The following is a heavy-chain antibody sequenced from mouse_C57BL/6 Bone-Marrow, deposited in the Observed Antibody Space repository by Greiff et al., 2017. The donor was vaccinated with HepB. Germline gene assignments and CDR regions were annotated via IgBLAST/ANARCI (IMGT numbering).Heavy chain of an antibody. CDR3: RRRVWWGDY. J-gene: IGHJ2*01. V-gene: IGHV1-81*01. CDR2: IYPRSGNT. D-gene: IGHD1-1*02. Sequence: VQVVESGAELARPGASVKLSCKASGYTFTSYGISWVKQRTGQGLEWIGEIYPRSGNTYYNEKFKGKATLTADKSSSTAYMELRSLTSEDSAVYFCRRRVWWGDYWGQGTTLTVSS. CDR1: GYTFTSYG.